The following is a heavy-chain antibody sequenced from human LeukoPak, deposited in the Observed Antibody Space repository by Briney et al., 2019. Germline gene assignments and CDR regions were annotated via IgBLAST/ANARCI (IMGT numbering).Heavy chain of an antibody. CDR2: SRNKANSYTT. CDR1: GFTFSDHY. D-gene: IGHD2-21*02. CDR3: ATPVVPGTPFDY. V-gene: IGHV3-72*01. J-gene: IGHJ4*02. Sequence: GGSLRLSCAVSGFTFSDHYMDWVRQAPGKGLEWVGRSRNKANSYTTEYAASVEGRFTILRDDSKNAMFLHMNSLRTEDTAMYYCATPVVPGTPFDYWGQGTLVTVSS.